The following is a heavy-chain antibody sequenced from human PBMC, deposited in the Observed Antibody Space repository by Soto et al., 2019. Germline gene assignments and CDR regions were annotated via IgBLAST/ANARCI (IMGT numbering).Heavy chain of an antibody. Sequence: GGSLRLSCAASGFTFSSNGIHWVRQAPGKGLEWVAVIYSGGSTYYADSVKGRFTISRDNSKNTLYLQMNSLRAEDTAVYYCARDICSGWYKIYYYYGMDVWGQGTTVTVSS. CDR3: ARDICSGWYKIYYYYGMDV. CDR2: IYSGGST. J-gene: IGHJ6*02. V-gene: IGHV3-66*01. CDR1: GFTFSSNG. D-gene: IGHD6-19*01.